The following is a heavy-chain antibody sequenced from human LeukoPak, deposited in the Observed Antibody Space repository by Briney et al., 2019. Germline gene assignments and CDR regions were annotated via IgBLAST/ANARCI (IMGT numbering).Heavy chain of an antibody. CDR3: VRGHSGSYS. J-gene: IGHJ4*02. Sequence: SETLSLTCTVSGGSISSSSYYWGWIRQPPGKGLEWIGSIYYSGSTYYNPSLKSRVTISVDTSKNQFSLKLSSVTAADTAVYYCVRGHSGSYSWGQGTLVTVSS. V-gene: IGHV4-39*01. D-gene: IGHD1-26*01. CDR1: GGSISSSSYY. CDR2: IYYSGST.